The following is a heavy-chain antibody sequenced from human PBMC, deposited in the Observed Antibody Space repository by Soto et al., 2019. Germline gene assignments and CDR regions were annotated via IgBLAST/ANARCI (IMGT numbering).Heavy chain of an antibody. Sequence: PSETLSLTCTVSGGSISSSSYYWGWIRQPPGKGLEWIGSIYYSGSTYYNPSLKSRVTISVDTSKNQFSLKLSSVTAADTAVYYCARQDAGYDFWSGYPGVFDYWGQGTLVTVYS. J-gene: IGHJ4*02. D-gene: IGHD3-3*01. CDR2: IYYSGST. CDR3: ARQDAGYDFWSGYPGVFDY. V-gene: IGHV4-39*01. CDR1: GGSISSSSYY.